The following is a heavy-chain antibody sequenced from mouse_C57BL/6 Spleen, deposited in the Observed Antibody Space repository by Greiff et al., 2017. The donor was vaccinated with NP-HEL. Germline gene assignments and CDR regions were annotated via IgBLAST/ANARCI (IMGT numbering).Heavy chain of an antibody. CDR1: GYSITSGYY. J-gene: IGHJ1*03. CDR2: ISYDGSN. V-gene: IGHV3-6*01. CDR3: ASWYFDV. Sequence: EVKLVESGPGLVKPSQSLSLTCSVTGYSITSGYYWNWIRQFPGNKLEWMGYISYDGSNNYNPSLQNRISITRDTSKNQFFLKLNSVTTEDTATYYCASWYFDVWGTGTTVTVSS.